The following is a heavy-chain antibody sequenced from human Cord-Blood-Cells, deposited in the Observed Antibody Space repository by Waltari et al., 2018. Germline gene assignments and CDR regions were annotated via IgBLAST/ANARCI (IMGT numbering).Heavy chain of an antibody. J-gene: IGHJ4*02. D-gene: IGHD3-22*01. CDR2: IIPIFGTA. CDR1: GGTFSSYA. V-gene: IGHV1-69*01. CDR3: ARVRYYDSSGYYYYFDY. Sequence: QVQLVQSGAEVKKPGSSVQVSCKASGGTFSSYAISWVRLASGEGLEWMGGIIPIFGTANYAQKFQGRVTITADESTSTAYMELSSLRSEDTAVYYCARVRYYDSSGYYYYFDYWGQGTLVTVSS.